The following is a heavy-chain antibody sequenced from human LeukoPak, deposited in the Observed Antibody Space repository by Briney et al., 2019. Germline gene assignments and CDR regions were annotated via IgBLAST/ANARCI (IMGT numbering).Heavy chain of an antibody. J-gene: IGHJ4*02. CDR1: GYSFTSYW. D-gene: IGHD3-9*01. V-gene: IGHV5-51*01. Sequence: GESLKISCKGSGYSFTSYWIGWVRQMPGRGLEWMGLIYPGDSDTRYSPSFQGQVTISVDKSISTAYLQWGSLKASDTAMYYCARLGLTPRLPDYWGQGTLVTVSS. CDR2: IYPGDSDT. CDR3: ARLGLTPRLPDY.